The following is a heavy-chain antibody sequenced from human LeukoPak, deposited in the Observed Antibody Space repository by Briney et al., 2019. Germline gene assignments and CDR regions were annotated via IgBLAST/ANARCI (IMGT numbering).Heavy chain of an antibody. CDR3: ARRVDEYCSSTSCPTLDY. J-gene: IGHJ4*02. D-gene: IGHD2-2*01. CDR1: GGSISSSSYY. V-gene: IGHV4-39*01. CDR2: IYYSGST. Sequence: PSETLSLTCTVSGGSISSSSYYWGWIRQPPGKGLEWIGSIYYSGSTYYNPSLKSRVTISVDTSKNQFSLKLSSVTAADTAVYYCARRVDEYCSSTSCPTLDYWGQGTLVTVSS.